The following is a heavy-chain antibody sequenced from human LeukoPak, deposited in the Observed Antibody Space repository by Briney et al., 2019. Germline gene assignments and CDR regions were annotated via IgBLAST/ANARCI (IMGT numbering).Heavy chain of an antibody. CDR1: GFTFSDYY. D-gene: IGHD3-16*01. V-gene: IGHV3-11*04. CDR2: ISSSGSTI. J-gene: IGHJ3*02. Sequence: GGSLRLSCAASGFTFSDYYMSWIRQAPGKGLEWVSYISSSGSTIYYADSVKGRFTTSRDIAKNSLYLQMNSLRAEDTAVYYCAREDVTCAFDIWGQGTMVTVSS. CDR3: AREDVTCAFDI.